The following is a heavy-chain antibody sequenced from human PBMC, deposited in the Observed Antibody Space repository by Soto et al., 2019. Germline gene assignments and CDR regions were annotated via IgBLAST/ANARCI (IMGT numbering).Heavy chain of an antibody. V-gene: IGHV4-38-2*01. CDR2: IYHSGST. Sequence: PSETPSLTSAVSGYSISRGYYWGWIRQPPGKGLEWIGSIYHSGSTYYNPSLKSPVTISVDTSKNQFSLKLSSVTAADTAVYYCARAGKYSGYDSGCFDYWGQGTLVTVSS. D-gene: IGHD5-12*01. CDR3: ARAGKYSGYDSGCFDY. J-gene: IGHJ4*02. CDR1: GYSISRGYY.